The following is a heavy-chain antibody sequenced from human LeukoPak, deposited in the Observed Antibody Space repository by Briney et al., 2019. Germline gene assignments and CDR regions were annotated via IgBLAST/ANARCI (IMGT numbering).Heavy chain of an antibody. J-gene: IGHJ4*02. CDR2: VSVTGDTT. CDR3: ASAVVKLNYFDY. Sequence: PGGSLRLSCAASGFAFSTYAMSWIRQAPGKGLEWVSAVSVTGDTTYYTDSVKGRFTISRDNSKNTLYLQMNSLSAEDTAVYFCASAVVKLNYFDYWGPGTLVTVSS. D-gene: IGHD4-23*01. V-gene: IGHV3-23*01. CDR1: GFAFSTYA.